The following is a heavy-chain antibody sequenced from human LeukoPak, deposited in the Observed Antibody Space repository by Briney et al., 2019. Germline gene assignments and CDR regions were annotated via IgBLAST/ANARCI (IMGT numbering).Heavy chain of an antibody. V-gene: IGHV3-7*03. CDR3: AKSAGFGDYYNWFDP. CDR2: IKQDGSEK. Sequence: GGSLRLSCAASGFTFSSYWMSWVRQAPGKGLEWVANIKQDGSEKYYVDSVKGRFTISRDNAKNSLYLQMNSLRAEDTAVYYCAKSAGFGDYYNWFDPWGQGTLVTVSS. J-gene: IGHJ5*02. D-gene: IGHD3-10*01. CDR1: GFTFSSYW.